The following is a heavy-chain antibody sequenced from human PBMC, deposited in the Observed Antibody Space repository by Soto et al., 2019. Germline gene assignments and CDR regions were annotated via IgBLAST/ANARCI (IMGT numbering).Heavy chain of an antibody. CDR3: ARGDRGTFDI. J-gene: IGHJ3*02. CDR2: IHSDGSST. V-gene: IGHV3-74*01. CDR1: GFSVSRNY. D-gene: IGHD1-26*01. Sequence: GGSLRLSCAASGFSVSRNYMSWVRQAPGKGLVWVSRIHSDGSSTTYADSVKGRFTISRDNARNTVYLQMNSLRVEDTAVYYCARGDRGTFDIWGQGTVVTVSS.